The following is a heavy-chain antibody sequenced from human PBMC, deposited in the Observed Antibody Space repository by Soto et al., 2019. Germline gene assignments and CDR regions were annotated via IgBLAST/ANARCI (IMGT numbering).Heavy chain of an antibody. V-gene: IGHV4-34*01. Sequence: KASETLSLTCAVYGGSLSGYYWTWIRQPPGKGLEWIGEVNPGGITNYSPSVKSRLKISLDTSKKEVSLEMTSVTAADTAVYYCGRVVIKMAIQSIGSWGPGTLVTVSS. J-gene: IGHJ4*02. CDR1: GGSLSGYY. CDR3: GRVVIKMAIQSIGS. CDR2: VNPGGIT.